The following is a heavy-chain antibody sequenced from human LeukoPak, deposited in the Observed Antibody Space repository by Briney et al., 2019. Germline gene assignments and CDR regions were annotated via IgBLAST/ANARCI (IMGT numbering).Heavy chain of an antibody. CDR2: IYYSGST. J-gene: IGHJ4*02. D-gene: IGHD3-22*01. V-gene: IGHV4-31*03. Sequence: SQTLSLTCTVSGGSISSGGYYWSWIRQHPGKGLEWIGYIYYSGSTYYNPSLKSRVTISVDTSRNQFSLKLSSVTAADTAVYYCAREGRYDSSGYLFWGQGTLVTVSS. CDR3: AREGRYDSSGYLF. CDR1: GGSISSGGYY.